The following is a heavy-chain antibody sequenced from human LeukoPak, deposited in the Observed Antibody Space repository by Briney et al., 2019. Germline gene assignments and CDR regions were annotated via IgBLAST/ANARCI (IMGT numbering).Heavy chain of an antibody. D-gene: IGHD5-18*01. J-gene: IGHJ4*02. V-gene: IGHV1-8*03. Sequence: GASVTVSFKASGYTFTSYDINWVRQATGQGLEWMGWMNPNSGNTGYAQKFQGRVTITRNTSISTAYMELSSLRSEDTAVYYCARAGQYSYGQIDYWGQGTLVTVSS. CDR3: ARAGQYSYGQIDY. CDR2: MNPNSGNT. CDR1: GYTFTSYD.